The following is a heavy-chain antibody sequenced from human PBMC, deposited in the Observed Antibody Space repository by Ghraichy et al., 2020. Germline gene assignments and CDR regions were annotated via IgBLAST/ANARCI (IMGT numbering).Heavy chain of an antibody. V-gene: IGHV4-39*01. Sequence: SETLSLTCTVSGGSISSNSYYWGWIRQPPGKGLEWIGTISYSGSTYYNPSLKSRVTTFVDTSKNQFSLNLSSVTAADTAVYYCARRRAGSDWFDPWGQGTRVTVSS. CDR2: ISYSGST. CDR3: ARRRAGSDWFDP. CDR1: GGSISSNSYY. D-gene: IGHD3-10*01. J-gene: IGHJ5*02.